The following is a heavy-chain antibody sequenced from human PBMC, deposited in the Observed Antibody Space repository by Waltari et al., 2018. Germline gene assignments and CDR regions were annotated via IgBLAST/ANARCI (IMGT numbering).Heavy chain of an antibody. J-gene: IGHJ6*02. V-gene: IGHV3-30*01. D-gene: IGHD2-15*01. CDR3: ARVDYGGKNYFYYGLEV. CDR2: ISHDGSDK. Sequence: QVQLVESGGGVVQPGRSLRLSCAGTKVTVGTFAVPWVRQAPGKWLEWAALISHDGSDKYYADSVKGRFSISRDNSKNTVYLQMNSLRSEDTAVYYCARVDYGGKNYFYYGLEVWGQGTTVTVSS. CDR1: KVTVGTFA.